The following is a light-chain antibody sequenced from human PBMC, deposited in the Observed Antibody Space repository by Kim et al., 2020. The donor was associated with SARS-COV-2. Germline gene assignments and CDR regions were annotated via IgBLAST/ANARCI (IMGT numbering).Light chain of an antibody. CDR1: SLRSYY. Sequence: ALGQTVRITCQGDSLRSYYASGYQQKPGQAPLLVIYLKNNRPPGIPDRFSGSASGDTASLTIAGAQAEDEADYYCNSRDSTDTHLVFGGGTQLTVL. CDR2: LKN. J-gene: IGLJ3*02. CDR3: NSRDSTDTHLV. V-gene: IGLV3-19*01.